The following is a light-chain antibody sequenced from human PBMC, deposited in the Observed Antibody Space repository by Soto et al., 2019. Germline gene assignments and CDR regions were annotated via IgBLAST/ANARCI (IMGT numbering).Light chain of an antibody. J-gene: IGKJ5*01. Sequence: EIVLTQSPGTLSLSPGERATLSCRARQSVSSSYLAWYQQKPGQAPRLLMYGASSRATGIPARFSGSGSGTDFTLTISKLEPEDFAVYYCQQYGSSPITFGQGTRLEIK. CDR1: QSVSSSY. CDR3: QQYGSSPIT. V-gene: IGKV3-20*01. CDR2: GAS.